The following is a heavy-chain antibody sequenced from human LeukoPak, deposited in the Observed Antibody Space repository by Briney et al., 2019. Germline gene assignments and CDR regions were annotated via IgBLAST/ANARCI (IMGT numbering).Heavy chain of an antibody. V-gene: IGHV3-7*01. D-gene: IGHD2-8*01. CDR3: ATCTHWVAGDV. Sequence: GGSLRLSCAASGFTFSDSWMSWVRQAPGKGLEWVANMNQDGSEKDYVDSVKGRFTISRDNARNSLYLQMGSLRAEHTAVYYCATCTHWVAGDVWGQGTTVTVSS. J-gene: IGHJ6*02. CDR1: GFTFSDSW. CDR2: MNQDGSEK.